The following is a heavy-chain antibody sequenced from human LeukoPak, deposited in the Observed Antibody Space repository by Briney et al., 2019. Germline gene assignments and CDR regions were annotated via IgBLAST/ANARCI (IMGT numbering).Heavy chain of an antibody. D-gene: IGHD2-15*01. CDR3: ARDIVVAAATPGFYYYGMDV. Sequence: PGGSLRLSCAASGFTFSSYEMNWVRQAPGKGLEWISYTSSSGTTIYYADSVKGRFTISRDNSKSTLFLQMNSLRAEDTAVYYCARDIVVAAATPGFYYYGMDVWGQGTTVTVSS. J-gene: IGHJ6*02. V-gene: IGHV3-48*03. CDR1: GFTFSSYE. CDR2: TSSSGTTI.